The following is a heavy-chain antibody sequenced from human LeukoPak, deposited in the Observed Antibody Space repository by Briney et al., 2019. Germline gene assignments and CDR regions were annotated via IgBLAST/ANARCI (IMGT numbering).Heavy chain of an antibody. CDR1: GFTFSSYS. J-gene: IGHJ5*02. CDR2: ISGSGGST. Sequence: GGSLRLSCAASGFTFSSYSMSWVRQAPGKGLEWVSAISGSGGSTYYADSVKGRFTISRDNSKNTLYLQMNSLRAEDTAVYYCAKVPQRIVGATGGGPWGQGTLVTVSS. D-gene: IGHD1-26*01. V-gene: IGHV3-23*01. CDR3: AKVPQRIVGATGGGP.